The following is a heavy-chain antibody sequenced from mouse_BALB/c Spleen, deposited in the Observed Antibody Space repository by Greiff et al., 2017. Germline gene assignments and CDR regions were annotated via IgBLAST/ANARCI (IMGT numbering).Heavy chain of an antibody. V-gene: IGHV1-5*01. CDR3: TRVYGSSYAMDY. D-gene: IGHD1-1*01. J-gene: IGHJ4*01. CDR2: IYPGNSDT. Sequence: VQLKQSGTVLARPGASVKMSCKASGYTFTSYWMHWVKQRPGQGLEWIGAIYPGNSDTSYNQKFKGKAKLTAVTSTSTAYMELSSLTNEDSAVYYCTRVYGSSYAMDYWGQGTSVTVSS. CDR1: GYTFTSYW.